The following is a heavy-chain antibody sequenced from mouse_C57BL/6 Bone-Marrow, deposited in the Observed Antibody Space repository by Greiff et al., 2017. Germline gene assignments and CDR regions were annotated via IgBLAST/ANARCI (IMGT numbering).Heavy chain of an antibody. CDR2: INPYNGGT. D-gene: IGHD1-1*01. J-gene: IGHJ2*01. CDR1: GYTFTDYY. V-gene: IGHV1-19*01. CDR3: ASYYYGTHY. Sequence: EVQLQQSGPVLVKPGASVKMSCKASGYTFTDYYMNWVKQSHGKSLEWIGVINPYNGGTSYNQKFKGKATLTVDKSSSTAYMELNSLTSEDSAVYYCASYYYGTHYWGQGTTLTVSS.